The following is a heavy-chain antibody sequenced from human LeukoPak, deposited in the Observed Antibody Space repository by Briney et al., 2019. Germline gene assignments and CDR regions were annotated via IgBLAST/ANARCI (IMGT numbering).Heavy chain of an antibody. J-gene: IGHJ5*02. V-gene: IGHV4-39*01. CDR3: ARGPLRRWLQQNWFDP. Sequence: SETLSLTCTASGGSISSSSYYWGWIRQPPGKGLEWIGSIYYSGSTYYNPSLKSRVTISVDTSKNQFSLKLSSVTAADTAVYYCARGPLRRWLQQNWFDPWGQGTLVTVSS. CDR1: GGSISSSSYY. CDR2: IYYSGST. D-gene: IGHD5-24*01.